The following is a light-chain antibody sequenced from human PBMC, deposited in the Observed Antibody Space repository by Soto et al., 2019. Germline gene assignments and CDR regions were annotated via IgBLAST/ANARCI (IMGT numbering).Light chain of an antibody. Sequence: DIQMTQSPSSLSASVGDRVTITCRASQSISSYLNWYQQKPGKAPKLLIYAASSLQSGVPSRFSGSGPGTDFTLTISSLQPEDFATYYCQQSYRTLTFGGGTKVEIK. V-gene: IGKV1-39*01. CDR1: QSISSY. CDR2: AAS. CDR3: QQSYRTLT. J-gene: IGKJ4*01.